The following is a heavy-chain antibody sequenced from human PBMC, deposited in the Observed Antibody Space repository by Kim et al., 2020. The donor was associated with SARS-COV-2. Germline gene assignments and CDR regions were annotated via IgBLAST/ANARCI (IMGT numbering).Heavy chain of an antibody. D-gene: IGHD3-22*01. V-gene: IGHV3-7*04. J-gene: IGHJ4*02. Sequence: VRGRMTISRDNAKNSVYLQMNSLRAEDTAVYYCARLYYYNRTGYRAIAYWGQGTLVTVSS. CDR3: ARLYYYNRTGYRAIAY.